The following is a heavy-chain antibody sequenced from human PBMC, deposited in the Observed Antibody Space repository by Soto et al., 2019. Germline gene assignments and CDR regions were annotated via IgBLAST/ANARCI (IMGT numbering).Heavy chain of an antibody. Sequence: QVQLVESGGGVVQPGRSLRLSCAASGFTFSSYAMHGVRQAPGKWLEWVAVISYDGGNKYYADSVKVRFTISRDTSKNTLYLQMNSLRVEDTAVYYCARSRVSYETSGLGDYWGQGTLVTVSS. J-gene: IGHJ4*02. CDR1: GFTFSSYA. V-gene: IGHV3-30-3*01. CDR3: ARSRVSYETSGLGDY. D-gene: IGHD3-22*01. CDR2: ISYDGGNK.